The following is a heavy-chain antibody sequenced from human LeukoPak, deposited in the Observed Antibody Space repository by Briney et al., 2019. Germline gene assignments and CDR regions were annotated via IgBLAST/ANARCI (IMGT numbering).Heavy chain of an antibody. D-gene: IGHD3-10*01. J-gene: IGHJ5*02. CDR2: IIPIFGTA. Sequence: GASVKVSCKASGGTFSSYAISWVRQAPGQGLEWMGGIIPIFGTANYAQKFQGRVTITADESTSTAYMELSSLRSEDTAVYYCARVGYYGSGISSWGQGTLVTASS. V-gene: IGHV1-69*13. CDR1: GGTFSSYA. CDR3: ARVGYYGSGISS.